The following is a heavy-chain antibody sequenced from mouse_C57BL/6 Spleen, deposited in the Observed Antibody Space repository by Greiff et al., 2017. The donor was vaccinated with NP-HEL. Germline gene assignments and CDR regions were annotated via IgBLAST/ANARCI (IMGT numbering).Heavy chain of an antibody. CDR3: ARRTRGSV. J-gene: IGHJ2*01. Sequence: QVQLQQPGAELVKPGASVKLSCKASGYTFTSYWMQWVKQRPGQGLEWIGEIDPSDSYTNYNQKFKGKATLTVDTSSSTAYMQLSSLTSEDSAVYYCARRTRGSVWGQGTTLTVSS. CDR2: IDPSDSYT. V-gene: IGHV1-50*01. CDR1: GYTFTSYW.